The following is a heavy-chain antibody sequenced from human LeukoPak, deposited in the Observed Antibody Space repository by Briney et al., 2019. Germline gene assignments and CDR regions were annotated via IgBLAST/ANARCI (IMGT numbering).Heavy chain of an antibody. J-gene: IGHJ5*02. V-gene: IGHV4-31*03. D-gene: IGHD1-14*01. Sequence: SETLSLTCTVSGGSISSGGYYWSWIRQHPGKGLEWIGYIYYSRSTYYNLSLKSRVTISVDTSKNQFSLKLSSVTAADTAVYYCARRCVNWFDPWGQGTLVTVSS. CDR3: ARRCVNWFDP. CDR2: IYYSRST. CDR1: GGSISSGGYY.